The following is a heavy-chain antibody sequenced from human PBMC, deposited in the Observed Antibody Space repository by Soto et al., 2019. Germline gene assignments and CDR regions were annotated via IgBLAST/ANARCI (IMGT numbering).Heavy chain of an antibody. CDR3: AKNGQPPYYYYGLDV. CDR1: GYTFTRYG. J-gene: IGHJ6*02. CDR2: ISGYNGDT. V-gene: IGHV1-18*01. D-gene: IGHD2-8*01. Sequence: QGHLVQSGAEVKKPGTSVKVSCKASGYTFTRYGISWVRQAPGQGLEWMGWISGYNGDTNYAQNLQGRVTXTIXXSXGTAYMELRSLTSDDTAVYYCAKNGQPPYYYYGLDVWGQGTTVTVSS.